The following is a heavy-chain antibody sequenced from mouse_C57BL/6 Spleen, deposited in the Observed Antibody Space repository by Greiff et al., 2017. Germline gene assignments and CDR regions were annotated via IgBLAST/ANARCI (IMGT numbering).Heavy chain of an antibody. D-gene: IGHD2-4*01. CDR2: IYPVSGET. CDR3: ARGGLRRGGGFDY. V-gene: IGHV1-11*01. Sequence: VQLQQSGAELASPGASVTLSCKASGYTFTDHIMNWVKKRPGQGLEWIGRIYPVSGETNYNQKFMGKATFSVDRSSSTVYMVLNSLTSEDPAVYYFARGGLRRGGGFDYWGQGTTLTVSS. CDR1: GYTFTDHI. J-gene: IGHJ2*01.